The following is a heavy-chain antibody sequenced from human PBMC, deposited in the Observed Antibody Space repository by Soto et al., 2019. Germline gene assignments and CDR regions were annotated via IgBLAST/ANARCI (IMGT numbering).Heavy chain of an antibody. D-gene: IGHD6-19*01. V-gene: IGHV3-30-3*01. J-gene: IGHJ6*02. Sequence: QVQLVESGGGVVQPGRSLRLSCAASGFTFSSYAMHWVRQAPGKGLEWVAVISYDGSNKYYADSVKGRFTISRDNSKNTLYLQMNSLRAEDMAVYYCARDGQWLDPWDGMDVWGQGTTVTVSS. CDR3: ARDGQWLDPWDGMDV. CDR1: GFTFSSYA. CDR2: ISYDGSNK.